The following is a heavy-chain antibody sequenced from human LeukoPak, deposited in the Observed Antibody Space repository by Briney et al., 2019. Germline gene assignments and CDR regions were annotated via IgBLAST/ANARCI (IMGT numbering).Heavy chain of an antibody. D-gene: IGHD3-22*01. Sequence: SETLPLTCTVSGGSISSSSYYWGWIRQPPGKGLEWIGTIYYSGSTYYNPSLKSRVTISVDTSKNQFSLKLSSVTAADTAVYYCARGLYYYGLGYYFDYWGQGTLVTVSS. CDR2: IYYSGST. CDR1: GGSISSSSYY. CDR3: ARGLYYYGLGYYFDY. J-gene: IGHJ4*02. V-gene: IGHV4-39*07.